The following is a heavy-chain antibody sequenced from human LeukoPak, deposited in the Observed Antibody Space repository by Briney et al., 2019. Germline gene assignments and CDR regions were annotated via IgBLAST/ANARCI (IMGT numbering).Heavy chain of an antibody. CDR3: ASGKDSGYDLGDY. V-gene: IGHV3-11*06. Sequence: GGSLRLSCAASGFTFSDYYMSWIRQAPGKGLEGVSYISSSSSYTNYADSVKGRFTISRDNAKNSLYLQMNSLRAEDTAVYYCASGKDSGYDLGDYWGQGTLVTVSS. CDR1: GFTFSDYY. CDR2: ISSSSSYT. D-gene: IGHD5-12*01. J-gene: IGHJ4*02.